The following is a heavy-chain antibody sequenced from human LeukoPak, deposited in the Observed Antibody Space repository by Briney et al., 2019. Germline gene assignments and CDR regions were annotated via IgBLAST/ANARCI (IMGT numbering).Heavy chain of an antibody. V-gene: IGHV3-21*01. CDR1: GFTFSSYW. Sequence: GGSLRLSCAASGFTFSSYWMSWVRQAPGKGLEWVSSISSSSSYIYYADSVKGRFTISRDNAKNSLYLQMNSLRAEDTAVYYCARQPRRSSIAARPRKDYWGQGTLVTVSS. D-gene: IGHD6-6*01. CDR2: ISSSSSYI. J-gene: IGHJ4*02. CDR3: ARQPRRSSIAARPRKDY.